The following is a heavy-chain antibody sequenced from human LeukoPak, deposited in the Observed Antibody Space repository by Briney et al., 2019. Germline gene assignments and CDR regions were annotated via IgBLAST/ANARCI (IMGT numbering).Heavy chain of an antibody. J-gene: IGHJ6*03. CDR1: GFTFGDYV. Sequence: GGSLRLSCAASGFTFGDYVMQWVRQAPGKGLEWVSLISWDASSTYYADSVKVRFTISRDNSKNSLSLQMNSLRPEDTALYYCAKERRGYYMDVWGKGTTVTVSS. V-gene: IGHV3-43D*04. CDR2: ISWDASST. D-gene: IGHD3-10*01. CDR3: AKERRGYYMDV.